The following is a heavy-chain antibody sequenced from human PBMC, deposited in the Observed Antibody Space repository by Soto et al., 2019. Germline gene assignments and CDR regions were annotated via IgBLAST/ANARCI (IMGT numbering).Heavy chain of an antibody. CDR3: AREGSAGYSYGYGAFDI. CDR2: INPNSGGT. V-gene: IGHV1-2*04. J-gene: IGHJ3*02. Sequence: GASVKVSCKASGYTFTGYYMHWVRQAPGQGLEWMGWINPNSGGTNYAQKFQGWVTMTRDTSISTAYMELSRLRSDDTAVYYCAREGSAGYSYGYGAFDIWGQRTTVTVSS. D-gene: IGHD5-18*01. CDR1: GYTFTGYY.